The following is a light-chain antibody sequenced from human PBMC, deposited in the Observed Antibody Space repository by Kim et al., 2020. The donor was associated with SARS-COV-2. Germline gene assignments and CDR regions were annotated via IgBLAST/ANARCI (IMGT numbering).Light chain of an antibody. V-gene: IGLV1-51*01. J-gene: IGLJ2*01. Sequence: GQKVTISCSGTSSNTGTNYVSWYQQPPGTAPTLLIYDNNKRPSGIPDRFSGSKSGTSATLAITGLQTGDEADYYCGTWDSSLSAVVFGGGTQLTVL. CDR1: SSNTGTNY. CDR3: GTWDSSLSAVV. CDR2: DNN.